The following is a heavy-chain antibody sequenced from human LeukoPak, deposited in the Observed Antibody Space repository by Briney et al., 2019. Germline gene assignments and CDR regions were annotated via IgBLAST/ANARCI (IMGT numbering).Heavy chain of an antibody. D-gene: IGHD5-18*01. CDR1: GFTFSSYV. Sequence: GGTLRLSCAASGFTFSSYVMSWVRQAPGKGLEGVSNISGSGGSTYCADSVKGRFTISRDNSQNTLYLQMNSLRAEDTAVYYCAKDFGYRYGYEVFDIWGQGTMVTVSA. CDR2: ISGSGGST. CDR3: AKDFGYRYGYEVFDI. J-gene: IGHJ3*02. V-gene: IGHV3-23*01.